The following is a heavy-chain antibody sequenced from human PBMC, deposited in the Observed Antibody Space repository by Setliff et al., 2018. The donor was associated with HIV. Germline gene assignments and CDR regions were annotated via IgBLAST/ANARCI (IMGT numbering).Heavy chain of an antibody. J-gene: IGHJ2*01. D-gene: IGHD5-12*01. CDR2: IYPGGARR. CDR1: GYTFTNYY. V-gene: IGHV1-46*01. Sequence: VASVKVSCKASGYTFTNYYMHWVRQAPGQGLEWMGIIYPGGARRSYAQKFQGRVTMTRNTSISTAYMELSSLRSEDTAVYYCARGWGAERWLQLDPRYFDLWGRGTLVTVSS. CDR3: ARGWGAERWLQLDPRYFDL.